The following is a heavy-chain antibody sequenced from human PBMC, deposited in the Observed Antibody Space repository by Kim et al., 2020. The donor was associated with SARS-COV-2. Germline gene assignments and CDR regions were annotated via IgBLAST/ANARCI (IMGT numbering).Heavy chain of an antibody. D-gene: IGHD2-21*02. CDR2: ISTTSSFK. CDR1: GFPFSLYD. V-gene: IGHV3-21*06. CDR3: ATVPMSNVVTRH. Sequence: GGSLRLSCAASGFPFSLYDMHWVRQAPGKGLEWVSYISTTSSFKYYADAAKGRFTVSRDNAKTSVFLQMNSLRADDTAVYCCATVPMSNVVTRHWGQGT. J-gene: IGHJ4*02.